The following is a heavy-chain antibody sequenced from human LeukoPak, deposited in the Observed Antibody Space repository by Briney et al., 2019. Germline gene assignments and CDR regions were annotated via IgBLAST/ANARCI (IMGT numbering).Heavy chain of an antibody. CDR3: AREPLDDFWSGYSTGWFDP. D-gene: IGHD3-3*01. Sequence: GASVKVSCKASGGTFSSYAISWVRQAPGQGLEWMGWIIPIFGRANYAQKFQGRVTITADKSTSTAYMELSSLRSEDTDVYYCAREPLDDFWSGYSTGWFDPWGEETRVPVS. V-gene: IGHV1-69*06. CDR2: IIPIFGRA. CDR1: GGTFSSYA. J-gene: IGHJ5*02.